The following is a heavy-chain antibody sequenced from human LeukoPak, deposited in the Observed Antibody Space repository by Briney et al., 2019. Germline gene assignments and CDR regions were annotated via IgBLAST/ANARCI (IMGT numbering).Heavy chain of an antibody. Sequence: SVKVSCKASGGTFSSYAISRVRQAPGQGLEWMGGIIPIFGTANYVQKFQGRVTITADESTSTAYMELSSLRSEDTAVYYCARSAYCGGDCYSEPLDYWGQGTLVTVSS. CDR3: ARSAYCGGDCYSEPLDY. V-gene: IGHV1-69*13. J-gene: IGHJ4*02. D-gene: IGHD2-21*02. CDR2: IIPIFGTA. CDR1: GGTFSSYA.